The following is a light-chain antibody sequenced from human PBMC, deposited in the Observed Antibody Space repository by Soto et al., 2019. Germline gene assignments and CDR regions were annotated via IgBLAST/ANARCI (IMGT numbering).Light chain of an antibody. CDR2: EVS. V-gene: IGLV2-14*01. CDR3: SSYTSSSTRLV. CDR1: SSDVGGYNY. J-gene: IGLJ2*01. Sequence: QSALTQPASVSRSPGQSITISCTGTSSDVGGYNYVSWYQQHPGKAPKLMIYEVSNRPSGVSNRFSGSKSGNTASLTISGLQAEDEADYYCSSYTSSSTRLVFGGGTKLTVL.